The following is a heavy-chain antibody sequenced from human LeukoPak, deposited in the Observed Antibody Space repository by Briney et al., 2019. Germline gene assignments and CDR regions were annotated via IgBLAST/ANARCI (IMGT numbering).Heavy chain of an antibody. CDR3: ARGLGSMAAAGNNWFDP. CDR1: GFTFSSYC. V-gene: IGHV3-33*01. D-gene: IGHD6-13*01. CDR2: IWYDGSNK. J-gene: IGHJ5*02. Sequence: GGSLRLSCAASGFTFSSYCMHWVRQAPGKGLEWVAVIWYDGSNKYYADSVKGRFTISRDNSKNTLYLQMNSLRAEDTAVYYCARGLGSMAAAGNNWFDPWGQGTLVTVSS.